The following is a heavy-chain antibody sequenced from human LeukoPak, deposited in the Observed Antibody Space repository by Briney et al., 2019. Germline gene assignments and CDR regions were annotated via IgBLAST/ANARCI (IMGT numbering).Heavy chain of an antibody. J-gene: IGHJ4*02. V-gene: IGHV3-7*01. CDR2: IKQDGSEK. Sequence: PGGSLRLSCAASGFTFSSYWMGWVRQAPGKGLEWVANIKQDGSEKYYVDSVKGRFTISRDNAKNSLYLQMNSLRAEDTAVYYCARDGITIFGVVRFDYWGQGTLVTVSS. CDR3: ARDGITIFGVVRFDY. CDR1: GFTFSSYW. D-gene: IGHD3-3*01.